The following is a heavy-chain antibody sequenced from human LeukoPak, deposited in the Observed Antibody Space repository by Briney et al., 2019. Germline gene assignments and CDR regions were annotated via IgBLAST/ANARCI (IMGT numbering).Heavy chain of an antibody. CDR2: ISYSGIT. Sequence: SETLSLTCTVSGGSISGYYWSWIRQPPGERQEWIGYISYSGITNYNPSLKSRLTISVDTSKNQFSLKLSSVTAADTAVYYCARVGRVVTAFDYWGQGTLVTVSS. CDR1: GGSISGYY. CDR3: ARVGRVVTAFDY. D-gene: IGHD2-21*02. V-gene: IGHV4-59*12. J-gene: IGHJ4*02.